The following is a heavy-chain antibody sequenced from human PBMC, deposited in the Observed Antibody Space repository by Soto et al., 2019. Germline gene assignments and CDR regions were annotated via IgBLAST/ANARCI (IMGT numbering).Heavy chain of an antibody. CDR3: ARDWGPYWFDS. Sequence: ASVKVSCKASGYTFTGHYIHWVRQAPEQGPEWMGEIGPESGATRYAQRFQGRVTMTRDMSITTVYMELNSVSASDTAVYYCARDWGPYWFDSWGQGILVTVSS. V-gene: IGHV1-2*02. CDR1: GYTFTGHY. J-gene: IGHJ5*01. CDR2: IGPESGAT. D-gene: IGHD3-16*01.